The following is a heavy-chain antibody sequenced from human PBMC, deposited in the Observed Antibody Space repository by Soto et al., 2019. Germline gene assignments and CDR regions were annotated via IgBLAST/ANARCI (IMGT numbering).Heavy chain of an antibody. CDR2: ISFDASNK. Sequence: PWWSLRLSCAASGFTFSTYGMHWVRQAPGKVLEWVALISFDASNKYYADSLKGRFTISRDNSKNTLFLLMDSLRAEDTAVYYCAKEHDGSGYFHQYGMDVWGQGTTVTVSS. CDR3: AKEHDGSGYFHQYGMDV. V-gene: IGHV3-30*18. CDR1: GFTFSTYG. J-gene: IGHJ6*02. D-gene: IGHD3-22*01.